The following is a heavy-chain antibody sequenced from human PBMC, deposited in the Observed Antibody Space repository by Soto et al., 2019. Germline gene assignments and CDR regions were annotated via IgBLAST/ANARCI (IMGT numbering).Heavy chain of an antibody. D-gene: IGHD6-13*01. CDR3: ARHHGSPGSYFGLDV. J-gene: IGHJ6*02. CDR1: GYSLTSYW. Sequence: ESLKISCKGSGYSLTSYWINWVRQMPGKGLEWMGIIYPGDSDTRYSPSFQGQVTISADKSIDTAYLQWRSLKASDTAVYYCARHHGSPGSYFGLDVWGQGTTVTVSS. V-gene: IGHV5-51*01. CDR2: IYPGDSDT.